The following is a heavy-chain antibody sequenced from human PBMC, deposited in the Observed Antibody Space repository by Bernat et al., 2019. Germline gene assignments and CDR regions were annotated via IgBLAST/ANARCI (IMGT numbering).Heavy chain of an antibody. CDR2: IYHSGST. Sequence: QVQLQESGPGLVKPSGTLSLTCAVSGGSISSSNWWSWVRQPPGKGLEWIGEIYHSGSTNYNPSLKSRVTISVDKSKNQFSLKVRSVTAADTAVYYCARGDTSSSGYYYYGMDVWGQGTTVTVSS. CDR1: GGSISSSNW. D-gene: IGHD6-6*01. CDR3: ARGDTSSSGYYYYGMDV. V-gene: IGHV4-4*02. J-gene: IGHJ6*02.